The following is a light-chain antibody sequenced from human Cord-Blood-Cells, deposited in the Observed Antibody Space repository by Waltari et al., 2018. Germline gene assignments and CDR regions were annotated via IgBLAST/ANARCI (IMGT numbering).Light chain of an antibody. CDR2: DVS. CDR3: SSYTSSSTWV. V-gene: IGLV2-14*03. Sequence: QSALTQPAPVSGSPGQSITISCTRPVSDVGGYNYVSLYQQHTGKAPKLMIYDVSNRPSGVSNRFSGSKSGNTASLTISGLQAEDEADYYCSSYTSSSTWVFGGGTKLTVL. CDR1: VSDVGGYNY. J-gene: IGLJ3*02.